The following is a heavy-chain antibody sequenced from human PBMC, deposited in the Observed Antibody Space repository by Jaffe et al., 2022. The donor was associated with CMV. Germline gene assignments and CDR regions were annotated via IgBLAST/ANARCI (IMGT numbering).Heavy chain of an antibody. V-gene: IGHV1-24*01. D-gene: IGHD7-27*01. CDR3: SVCLLRSGEVAPHD. Sequence: QVHLVQSGAEVKKPGASVRVSCKVSGYTLTELSVHWVRQAPGKGLEWMGGSDPDDGATIYAQKFQGRVTVTRDSSTNTAYMDLSSLTSEDTAVYYCSVCLLRSGEVAPHDWGQGTLVSVSP. CDR2: SDPDDGAT. J-gene: IGHJ4*02. CDR1: GYTLTELS.